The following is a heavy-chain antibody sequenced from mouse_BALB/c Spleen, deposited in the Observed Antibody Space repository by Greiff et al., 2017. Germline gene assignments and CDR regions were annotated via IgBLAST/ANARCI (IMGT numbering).Heavy chain of an antibody. CDR1: GYTFSSYW. D-gene: IGHD2-14*01. CDR2: ILPGSGST. V-gene: IGHV1-9*01. Sequence: VQLQQSGAELMKPGASVKISCKATGYTFSSYWIEWVKQRPGHGLEWIGEILPGSGSTNYNEKFKGKATFTADTSSNTAYMQLSSLTSEDSAVYYCARYYRYDGGYAMDYWGQGTSVTVSS. CDR3: ARYYRYDGGYAMDY. J-gene: IGHJ4*01.